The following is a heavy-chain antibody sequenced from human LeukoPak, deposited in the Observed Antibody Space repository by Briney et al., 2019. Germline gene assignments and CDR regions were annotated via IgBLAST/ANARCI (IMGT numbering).Heavy chain of an antibody. CDR2: INPNSGGT. CDR1: QYTFTGYY. Sequence: ASVKVSCKASQYTFTGYYMQWVRQAPGQGLEGMGWINPNSGGTNYEQTFQGRVTMTRDTSISTAYMELSGLRSDDTAVYYCAREYYYDSSGLDYWGQGTLVTVSS. J-gene: IGHJ4*02. D-gene: IGHD3-22*01. CDR3: AREYYYDSSGLDY. V-gene: IGHV1-2*02.